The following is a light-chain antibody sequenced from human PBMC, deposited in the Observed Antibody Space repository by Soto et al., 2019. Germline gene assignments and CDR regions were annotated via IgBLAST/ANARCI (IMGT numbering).Light chain of an antibody. J-gene: IGLJ1*01. CDR1: SSDVGSYNL. Sequence: QSALTQPASVSGSPGQSITISCTGTSSDVGSYNLVSWYQQHPGKAPKHMIYEGSKRPSGVSNRFSGSKSGNTASLTISGLQAEDEADYYCCSYAGSPYVFGTGTKVTVL. V-gene: IGLV2-23*01. CDR3: CSYAGSPYV. CDR2: EGS.